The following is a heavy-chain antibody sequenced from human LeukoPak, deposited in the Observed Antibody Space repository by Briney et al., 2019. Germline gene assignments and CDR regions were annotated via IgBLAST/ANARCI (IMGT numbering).Heavy chain of an antibody. CDR2: ISGSGGST. CDR3: AKDWYDFWSGYYPSHYYYMDV. J-gene: IGHJ6*03. D-gene: IGHD3-3*01. CDR1: GFTFSSYA. Sequence: GGSLRLSCAASGFTFSSYAMSWVRQAPGKGLEWVSAISGSGGSTYYADSVKGRFTISRDNSKNTPCLQMNSLRAEDTAVYYCAKDWYDFWSGYYPSHYYYMDVWGKGTTVTVSS. V-gene: IGHV3-23*01.